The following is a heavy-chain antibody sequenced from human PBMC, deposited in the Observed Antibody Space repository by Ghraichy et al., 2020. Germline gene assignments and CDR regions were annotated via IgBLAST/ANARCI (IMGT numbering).Heavy chain of an antibody. CDR1: GFTFSNFG. CDR2: ISYDGSKK. Sequence: GGSLRLSCAASGFTFSNFGMHWVRQAPGKGLEWVALISYDGSKKYYTDSVKGRFTISRDNSKNTLYLQMNSLRAEDTAIYYCAKDSSGWYASLSYFYYGMDVWGLGTTVTVSS. V-gene: IGHV3-30*18. D-gene: IGHD6-19*01. J-gene: IGHJ6*02. CDR3: AKDSSGWYASLSYFYYGMDV.